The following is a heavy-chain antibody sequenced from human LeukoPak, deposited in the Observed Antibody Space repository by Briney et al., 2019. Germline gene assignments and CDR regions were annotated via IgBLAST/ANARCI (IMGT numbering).Heavy chain of an antibody. Sequence: PGGSLRLSCAASGFTFRSYWMHWVCQAPGKGLVWVSRINSDGSSTSYADSVKGRFTISRDNAKNTLYLYVNSLRPDDSAVYYCVKDNPLDYWGQGTLVIVSS. D-gene: IGHD2-15*01. CDR3: VKDNPLDY. J-gene: IGHJ4*02. CDR1: GFTFRSYW. CDR2: INSDGSST. V-gene: IGHV3-74*01.